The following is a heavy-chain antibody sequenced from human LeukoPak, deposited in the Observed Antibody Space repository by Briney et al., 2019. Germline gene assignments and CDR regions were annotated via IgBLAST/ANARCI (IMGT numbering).Heavy chain of an antibody. Sequence: PGGSLRLSCAASGFTSSSYAMSWVRQAPGKGLEWVSAISGSGGSTYYADSVKGRFTISRDNSKNTLYLQMNSLRAEDTAVYYCATIAFRNSSSWPHFDYWGQGTLVTVSS. J-gene: IGHJ4*02. CDR2: ISGSGGST. D-gene: IGHD6-13*01. V-gene: IGHV3-23*01. CDR1: GFTSSSYA. CDR3: ATIAFRNSSSWPHFDY.